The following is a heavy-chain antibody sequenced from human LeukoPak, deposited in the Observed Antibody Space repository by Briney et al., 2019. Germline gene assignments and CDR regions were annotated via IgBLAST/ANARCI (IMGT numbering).Heavy chain of an antibody. CDR1: GFTFGDYA. V-gene: IGHV3-9*01. CDR3: AKVGSLAARDPVNFDY. J-gene: IGHJ4*02. Sequence: GRSLRLSCAASGFTFGDYAMHWVRQAPGKGLEWVSGISWNSGSIGYADSVKGRFTISRDNAKNSLYLQMNSLRAEDTALYYCAKVGSLAARDPVNFDYWGQGTLVTVSS. CDR2: ISWNSGSI. D-gene: IGHD6-25*01.